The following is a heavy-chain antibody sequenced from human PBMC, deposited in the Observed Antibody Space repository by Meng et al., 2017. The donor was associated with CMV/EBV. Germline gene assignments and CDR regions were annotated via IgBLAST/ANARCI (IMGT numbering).Heavy chain of an antibody. CDR2: IIPIFGTA. D-gene: IGHD2-2*01. V-gene: IGHV1-69*05. CDR1: SGPFSSYA. J-gene: IGHJ5*02. Sequence: SVKVSCKASSGPFSSYAIIWLRQAPGQGREWMGGIIPIFGTANYAQKFQGRFTITTDESTSTAYMELRSLRSEDTAVYYCGRQFVVVPEKNWFDPWGQGTLVTVSS. CDR3: GRQFVVVPEKNWFDP.